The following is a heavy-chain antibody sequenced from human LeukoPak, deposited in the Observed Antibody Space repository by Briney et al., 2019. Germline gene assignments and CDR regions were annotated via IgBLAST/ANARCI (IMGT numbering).Heavy chain of an antibody. J-gene: IGHJ4*02. CDR2: IKSKTDGGTT. CDR1: GFTSSNAW. Sequence: GGSLRLSCAASGFTSSNAWMSWVRHAPGKGLEWVGRIKSKTDGGTTDYAAPVKGRFTISRDDSKNTLYLQMNSLKTEDTAVYYCTTDDYYDSSGYHTLGDYWGQGTLVTVSS. CDR3: TTDDYYDSSGYHTLGDY. D-gene: IGHD3-22*01. V-gene: IGHV3-15*01.